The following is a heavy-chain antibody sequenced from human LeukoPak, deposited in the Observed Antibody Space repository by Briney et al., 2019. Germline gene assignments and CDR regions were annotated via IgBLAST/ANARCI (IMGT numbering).Heavy chain of an antibody. J-gene: IGHJ4*02. CDR1: GFTFSSYA. CDR2: ISYDGSNK. CDR3: ARRVAYCSSTSCLDY. D-gene: IGHD2-2*01. Sequence: PGGSLRLSCEASGFTFSSYAMHWVRQAPGKGLEWVAVISYDGSNKYYADSVKGRFTISRDNSKNTLYLQMNSLRAEDTSVYYCARRVAYCSSTSCLDYWGQGTLVTVSS. V-gene: IGHV3-30-3*01.